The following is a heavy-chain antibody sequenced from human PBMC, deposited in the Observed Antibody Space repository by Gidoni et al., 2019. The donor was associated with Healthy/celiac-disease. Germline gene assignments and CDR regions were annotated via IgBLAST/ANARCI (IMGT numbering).Heavy chain of an antibody. J-gene: IGHJ5*02. CDR2: IIPIFGTA. CDR3: ARGGAGAVVTPGDNWFDP. D-gene: IGHD2-21*02. Sequence: QVQLVQSGAEVKKPGSSVKVSCKASGGTFSSYAISWVRQAPGQGLEWRGGIIPIFGTANYAQKFQGRVTITADESTSTAYMELSSLRSEDTAVYYCARGGAGAVVTPGDNWFDPWGQGTLVTVSS. CDR1: GGTFSSYA. V-gene: IGHV1-69*01.